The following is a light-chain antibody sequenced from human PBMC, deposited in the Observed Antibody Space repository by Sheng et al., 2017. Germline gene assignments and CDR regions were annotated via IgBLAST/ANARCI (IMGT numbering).Light chain of an antibody. J-gene: IGKJ4*01. CDR1: QSFSSD. Sequence: DIVLTQSPGTLSLSPGERATLSCRASQSFSSDSLAWYQQKPGQAPRLLIYGISIRATGIPDRFSGSGSGTEFTLTINSLQSEDFAVYHCQQYNKWPLTFGGGTKVEIK. CDR3: QQYNKWPLT. CDR2: GIS. V-gene: IGKV3D-15*01.